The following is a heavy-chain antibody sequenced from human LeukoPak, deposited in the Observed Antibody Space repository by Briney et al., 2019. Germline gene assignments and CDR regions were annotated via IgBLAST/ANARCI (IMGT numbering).Heavy chain of an antibody. CDR3: ARQVTYYDILTGYLGAFDI. CDR1: GGSISSGSYY. V-gene: IGHV4-61*02. Sequence: SETLSLTCTVSGGSISSGSYYWSWIRQPAGKGLEWIGRIYTSGSTNYNPSLKSRVTISVDTSKKQISLKLSSVTAADTAVYYCARQVTYYDILTGYLGAFDIWGQGTMVTVSS. J-gene: IGHJ3*02. CDR2: IYTSGST. D-gene: IGHD3-9*01.